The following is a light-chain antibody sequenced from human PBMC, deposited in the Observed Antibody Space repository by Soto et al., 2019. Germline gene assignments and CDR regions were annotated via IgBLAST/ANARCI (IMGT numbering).Light chain of an antibody. CDR2: GDN. J-gene: IGLJ1*01. Sequence: QSVLTQPPSVSGAPGPRAAISCTGSSSNIAAAYDVPWYQQLPGTAPQRLIYGDNNRPSGVPDRFSGSKSGTSASLAITGLQPEDEADYYCQSYDSSLTTFVFGTGTKLTVL. V-gene: IGLV1-40*01. CDR1: SSNIAAAYD. CDR3: QSYDSSLTTFV.